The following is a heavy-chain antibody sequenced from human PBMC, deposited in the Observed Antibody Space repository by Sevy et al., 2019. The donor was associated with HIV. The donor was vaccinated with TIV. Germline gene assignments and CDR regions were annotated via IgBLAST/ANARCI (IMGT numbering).Heavy chain of an antibody. J-gene: IGHJ3*02. D-gene: IGHD3-3*01. V-gene: IGHV5-51*01. CDR2: IYPGDSDT. CDR3: AIVAGRITIFGVVTGGDHDAFDI. CDR1: GYSFTSYW. Sequence: GESLKISCKGSGYSFTSYWIGWVRQMPGKGLEWMGIIYPGDSDTRYSPSFQGQVTISADKSISTAYLPWSSQKASDTAMYYGAIVAGRITIFGVVTGGDHDAFDIWGQGTMVTVSS.